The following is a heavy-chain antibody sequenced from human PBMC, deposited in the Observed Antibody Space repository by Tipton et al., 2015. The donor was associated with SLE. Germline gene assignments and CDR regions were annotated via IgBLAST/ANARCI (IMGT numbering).Heavy chain of an antibody. CDR2: IYYSGST. J-gene: IGHJ3*02. CDR1: GGSISSYY. V-gene: IGHV4-59*01. D-gene: IGHD1-26*01. Sequence: LRLSCTVSGGSISSYYWTWIRQPPGTGLAWIGYIYYSGSTNYNPSLKSRVTISVDTSKNQFSQKLSSVTAADTAVYYCAREVVGADDAFDIWGQGTMVTVSS. CDR3: AREVVGADDAFDI.